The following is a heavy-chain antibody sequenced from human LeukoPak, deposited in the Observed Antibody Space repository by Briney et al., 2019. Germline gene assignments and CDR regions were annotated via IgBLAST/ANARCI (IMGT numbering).Heavy chain of an antibody. CDR3: TTDLNQRLKWFGNPLDH. Sequence: GGSLRLSCVASGFSFSYAWRSWVRQAPGEGLQSVGHIRSETDGATTDYAAAVQGRFAISRDDSKKMLYLEMKSLKTEDTAVYYCTTDLNQRLKWFGNPLDHWGQGAPVTVSS. J-gene: IGHJ4*02. D-gene: IGHD3-10*01. V-gene: IGHV3-15*01. CDR1: GFSFSYAW. CDR2: IRSETDGATT.